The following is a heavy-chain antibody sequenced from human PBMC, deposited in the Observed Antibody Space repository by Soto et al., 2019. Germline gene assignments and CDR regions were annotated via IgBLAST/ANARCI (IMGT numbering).Heavy chain of an antibody. CDR1: GFTFSSYW. CDR3: ARERTYYYGSGMKDY. J-gene: IGHJ4*02. D-gene: IGHD3-10*01. CDR2: INSDGSST. V-gene: IGHV3-74*01. Sequence: EVQLVESGGGLVQPGGSLRLSCAASGFTFSSYWMHWVRQAPGKGLVWVSRINSDGSSTSYADSVKGRFTISRDNAKNTLYLQMNSLRAEDTAVYYCARERTYYYGSGMKDYWGQGTMVTVSP.